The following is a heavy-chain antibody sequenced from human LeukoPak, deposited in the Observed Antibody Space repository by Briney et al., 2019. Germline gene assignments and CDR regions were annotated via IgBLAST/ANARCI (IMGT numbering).Heavy chain of an antibody. D-gene: IGHD6-19*01. CDR3: AKDVTAVAAGPHLFDR. Sequence: SGGSLRLSCAASGFTFSSYGMHWVRQAPGKGLEWVAFIRYDGSNKYYADSVKGRFTISRDNSKNTLYLQMNSLRAEDTAVYYCAKDVTAVAAGPHLFDRWGQQTLVTVSS. CDR2: IRYDGSNK. J-gene: IGHJ5*02. CDR1: GFTFSSYG. V-gene: IGHV3-30*02.